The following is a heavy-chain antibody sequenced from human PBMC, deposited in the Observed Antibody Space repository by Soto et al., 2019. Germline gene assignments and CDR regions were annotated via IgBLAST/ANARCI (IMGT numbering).Heavy chain of an antibody. CDR2: INRDGSTT. D-gene: IGHD2-8*01. CDR3: ASAGMVYGMGGYSGMDV. Sequence: ELQLVESGGGLVQPGGSLRLSCAASGFTFSSYWMHWFRQAPGKGLLWVSRINRDGSTTDYADSVKGRITISRDNARNTLYLQMDSLRAEDTAVYYCASAGMVYGMGGYSGMDVWGQGTTVAVSS. V-gene: IGHV3-74*01. CDR1: GFTFSSYW. J-gene: IGHJ6*02.